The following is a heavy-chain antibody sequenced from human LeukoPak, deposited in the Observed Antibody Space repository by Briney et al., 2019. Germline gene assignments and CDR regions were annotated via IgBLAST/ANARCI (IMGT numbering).Heavy chain of an antibody. D-gene: IGHD3-3*01. Sequence: GGSLRLSCAASGLTFSRYAMSWVRQAAGKGLEWVSGISGSGGSTYYAASVKGRFTISRDNSKNTLYLQMNSLRAEDTAVYYCATPYDYDFWSGYSSFDYWGQGTLVTVSS. J-gene: IGHJ4*02. CDR3: ATPYDYDFWSGYSSFDY. CDR2: ISGSGGST. CDR1: GLTFSRYA. V-gene: IGHV3-23*01.